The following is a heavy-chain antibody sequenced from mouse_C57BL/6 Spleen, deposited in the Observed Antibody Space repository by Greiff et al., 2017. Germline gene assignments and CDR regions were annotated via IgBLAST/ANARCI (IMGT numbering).Heavy chain of an antibody. CDR1: GFNIKDDY. J-gene: IGHJ3*01. V-gene: IGHV14-4*01. Sequence: DVKLQESGAELVRPGASVKLSCTASGFNIKDDYMHWVKQRPEQGLEWIGWIDPENGDTEYASKFQGKATITADTSSNTAYLQLSSLTSEDTAVYYCTYSAWFAYWGQGTLVTVSA. D-gene: IGHD2-12*01. CDR3: TYSAWFAY. CDR2: IDPENGDT.